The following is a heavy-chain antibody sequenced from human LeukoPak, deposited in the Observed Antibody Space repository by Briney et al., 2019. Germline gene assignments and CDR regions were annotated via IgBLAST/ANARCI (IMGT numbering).Heavy chain of an antibody. V-gene: IGHV1-2*02. CDR3: ARDSGSGSYFDY. D-gene: IGHD1-26*01. Sequence: ASVKVSCKASGYTFTGYYMHWVRQVPGQGLEWMGWINPNSGGTNYAQKFQGRVTMTRDTSISTAYMELSRLRSDDTAVYYCARDSGSGSYFDYWGQGTLVTVSS. CDR2: INPNSGGT. J-gene: IGHJ4*02. CDR1: GYTFTGYY.